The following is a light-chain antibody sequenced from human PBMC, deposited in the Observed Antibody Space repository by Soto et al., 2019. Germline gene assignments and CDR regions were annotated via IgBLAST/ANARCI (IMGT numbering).Light chain of an antibody. Sequence: QSVLTQPASVSGAPGQSITISCTGTSSVVGGYKYVSWFQQYPGKVPKLIIYEVNDRPSGVSNRFSASTSGNTASLTISGLQAEDAADYYCSSYTRKSTYVFGTGTKVTVL. CDR1: SSVVGGYKY. J-gene: IGLJ1*01. CDR3: SSYTRKSTYV. CDR2: EVN. V-gene: IGLV2-14*03.